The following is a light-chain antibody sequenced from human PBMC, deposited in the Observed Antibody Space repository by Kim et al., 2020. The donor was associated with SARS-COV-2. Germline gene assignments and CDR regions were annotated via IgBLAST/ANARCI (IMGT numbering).Light chain of an antibody. Sequence: QSVLTQPPSVSGAPGQRVTISCTGNTSNIGGGFDTHWYQQLPGTAPKLLIYRNNQRPSGVPDRFSGSKSGTSASLAISGLRSEDEADYYCAAWDDSLSGWVFGGGTQLTVL. V-gene: IGLV1-47*01. J-gene: IGLJ3*02. CDR2: RNN. CDR3: AAWDDSLSGWV. CDR1: TSNIGGGFD.